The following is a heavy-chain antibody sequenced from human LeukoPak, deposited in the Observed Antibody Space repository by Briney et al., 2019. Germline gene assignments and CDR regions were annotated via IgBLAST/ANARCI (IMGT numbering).Heavy chain of an antibody. J-gene: IGHJ4*02. V-gene: IGHV4-38-2*02. CDR3: ARVRGDPRNYFDY. CDR1: GYSISGGYY. D-gene: IGHD3-10*01. Sequence: SEILSLTCTVSGYSISGGYYWGWVRQPPGKGLEWIASIYHNGNIFYNPSLKSRVTMSVDTSKNQFSLNLRSVTAADTAVYYCARVRGDPRNYFDYWGQGTLVTVSS. CDR2: IYHNGNI.